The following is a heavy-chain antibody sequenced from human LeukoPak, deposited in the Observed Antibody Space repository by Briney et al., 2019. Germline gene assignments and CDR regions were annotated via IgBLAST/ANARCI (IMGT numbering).Heavy chain of an antibody. J-gene: IGHJ5*02. Sequence: GGSLRLSCAASGFTFSDYYMSWIRQAPGKGLERVSYISSSGSTIYYADSVKGRFTISRDNAKNSLYLQMNSLRAEDTAVYYCARDSVDSSSWYLAYWFDPWGQGTLVTVSS. CDR2: ISSSGSTI. CDR1: GFTFSDYY. CDR3: ARDSVDSSSWYLAYWFDP. V-gene: IGHV3-11*01. D-gene: IGHD6-13*01.